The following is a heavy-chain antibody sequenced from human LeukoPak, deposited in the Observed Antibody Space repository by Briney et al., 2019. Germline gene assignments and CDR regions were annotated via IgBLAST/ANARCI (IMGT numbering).Heavy chain of an antibody. V-gene: IGHV3-21*01. J-gene: IGHJ3*02. D-gene: IGHD2-15*01. CDR2: ISSSSSYI. Sequence: GGSLRLSCAASGFTFSSYSMNWVRQAPGKGLECVSSISSSSSYIYYADSVKGRFTISRDNAKNSLYLQMNSLRAEDTAVYYCAREGVGYCSGGSCPDAFDIWGQGTMVTVSS. CDR1: GFTFSSYS. CDR3: AREGVGYCSGGSCPDAFDI.